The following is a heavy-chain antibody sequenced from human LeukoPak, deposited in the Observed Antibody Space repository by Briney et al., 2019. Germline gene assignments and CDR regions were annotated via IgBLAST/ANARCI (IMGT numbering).Heavy chain of an antibody. CDR3: AKDGGNHRFPAWQH. Sequence: PGGSLRLSCAAYGFTFSSYAVSWVRQAPGKGLEWVSAISGSGGSTYYADSVKGRFTISRDNSKNTLYLQMHSLRAEDTAVYYCAKDGGNHRFPAWQHWGQGTLVTVSS. J-gene: IGHJ4*02. CDR2: ISGSGGST. V-gene: IGHV3-23*01. CDR1: GFTFSSYA. D-gene: IGHD1-14*01.